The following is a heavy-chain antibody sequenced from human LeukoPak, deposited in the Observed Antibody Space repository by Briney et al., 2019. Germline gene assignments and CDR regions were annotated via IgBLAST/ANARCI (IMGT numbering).Heavy chain of an antibody. CDR2: ISYDGSNK. J-gene: IGHJ4*02. CDR3: ARYSTYYYDSSGLY. Sequence: GRSLRLSCAASGFTFSSYAMHWVRQAPGKGLEWVAVISYDGSNKYYADSVKGRFTISRDNSKNTLYLQMNSLRAEDTAVYYCARYSTYYYDSSGLYWGQGTLVTVSS. V-gene: IGHV3-30-3*01. D-gene: IGHD3-22*01. CDR1: GFTFSSYA.